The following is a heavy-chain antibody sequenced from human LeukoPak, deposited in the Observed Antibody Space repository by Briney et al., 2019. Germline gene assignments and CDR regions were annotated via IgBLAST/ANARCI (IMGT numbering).Heavy chain of an antibody. CDR1: GFTVSNNY. J-gene: IGHJ6*02. CDR2: MCSGNYI. Sequence: GGSLRLSCVVSGFTVSNNYMSWVRQAPGKGLEWVSIMCSGNYIYYADSVKGRFTISRDNSKNTLFLQMNSLRAEDTAVYYCARDRGIAAVGGRGMDVWGQGTTVTVSS. CDR3: ARDRGIAAVGGRGMDV. D-gene: IGHD6-13*01. V-gene: IGHV3-66*01.